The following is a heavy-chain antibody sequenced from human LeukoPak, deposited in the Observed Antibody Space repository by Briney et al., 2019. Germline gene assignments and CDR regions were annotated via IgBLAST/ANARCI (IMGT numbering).Heavy chain of an antibody. J-gene: IGHJ4*02. CDR2: INHNGNT. CDR1: SGSISTYY. CDR3: ACLSVAHNNYFDY. V-gene: IGHV4-4*09. Sequence: SETLSLTCTGSSGSISTYYWSWIRQPPGRDLEWLGDINHNGNTNYNPSLQSRVTLSVDTSKSQFSLRLTCVTATDTAVYYCACLSVAHNNYFDYWGQGILVTVSS. D-gene: IGHD6-19*01.